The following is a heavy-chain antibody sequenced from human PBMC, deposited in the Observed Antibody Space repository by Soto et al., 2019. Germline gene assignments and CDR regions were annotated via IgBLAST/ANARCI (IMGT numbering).Heavy chain of an antibody. D-gene: IGHD2-8*02. CDR3: ARGMTPPGAPAWYYFDS. V-gene: IGHV4-4*07. J-gene: IGHJ4*02. CDR1: GASITGSSY. Sequence: QVQLPESGPGLMKPSETLSLTCTVSGASITGSSYWSWIRQPAGKGLEWIGRFSLSGTTNYNPSLRSRVTMSADVSKNQFSLRLTSVTAADTALYYCARGMTPPGAPAWYYFDSWGQGTLVTFSS. CDR2: FSLSGTT.